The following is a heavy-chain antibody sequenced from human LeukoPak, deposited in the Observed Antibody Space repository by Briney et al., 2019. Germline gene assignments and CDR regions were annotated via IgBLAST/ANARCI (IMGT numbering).Heavy chain of an antibody. CDR2: ITSDSSII. CDR3: ARDSDCTNGVCYTPYFDY. Sequence: GSLRLSCAASGFTFSTYHMNWVRQAPGKGLEWISSITSDSSIIKYADSVRGRFTISRDNAKNSLYLQMSSLRAEDTAVYYCARDSDCTNGVCYTPYFDYWGQGTLVTVSS. V-gene: IGHV3-48*04. J-gene: IGHJ4*02. D-gene: IGHD2-8*01. CDR1: GFTFSTYH.